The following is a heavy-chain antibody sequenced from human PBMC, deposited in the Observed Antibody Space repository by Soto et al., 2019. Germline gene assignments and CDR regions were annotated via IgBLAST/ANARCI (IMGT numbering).Heavy chain of an antibody. CDR1: GFTFSNYG. J-gene: IGHJ6*02. V-gene: IGHV3-30*03. D-gene: IGHD6-25*01. Sequence: PGGSLRLSCAASGFTFSNYGMHWVRQVPGKGLEWVAVILYGGTKEYYSDSVKGRFTISRDNSKDRLYLQMSSLRREDTGVYFCARGGTYGMDVWGQGTTVTVSS. CDR2: ILYGGTKE. CDR3: ARGGTYGMDV.